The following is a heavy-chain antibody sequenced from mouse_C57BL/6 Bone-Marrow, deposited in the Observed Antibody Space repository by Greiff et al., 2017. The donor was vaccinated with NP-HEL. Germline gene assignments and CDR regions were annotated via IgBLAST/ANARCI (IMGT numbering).Heavy chain of an antibody. D-gene: IGHD2-1*01. CDR3: ARSEGGNYRFAY. J-gene: IGHJ3*01. CDR1: GYTFTSYT. CDR2: INPSSGYT. V-gene: IGHV1-4*01. Sequence: QVQLKESGAELARPGASVKMSCKASGYTFTSYTMHWVKQRPGQGLEWIGYINPSSGYTKYNQKFKDKATLTADKSSSTAYMQLSSLTSEDSAVYYCARSEGGNYRFAYWGQGTLVTVSA.